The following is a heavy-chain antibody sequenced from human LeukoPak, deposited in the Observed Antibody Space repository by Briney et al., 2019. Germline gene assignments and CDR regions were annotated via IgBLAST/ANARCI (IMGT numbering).Heavy chain of an antibody. CDR2: IRYDGSNK. CDR1: GFTFSSYG. D-gene: IGHD6-6*01. J-gene: IGHJ6*03. V-gene: IGHV3-30*02. Sequence: PGGSLRLSCAASGFTFSSYGMHWVRQAPGKGLEWVAFIRYDGSNKYYADSVKGRFTISRDNSKNTLYLQMNSLRSDDTAVYYCARLIAARPFYYYYYMDVWGKGTTVTVSS. CDR3: ARLIAARPFYYYYYMDV.